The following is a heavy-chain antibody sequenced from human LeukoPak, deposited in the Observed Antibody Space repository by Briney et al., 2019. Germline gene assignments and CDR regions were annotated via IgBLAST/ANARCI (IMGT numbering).Heavy chain of an antibody. J-gene: IGHJ3*02. CDR2: ISSSSSYI. CDR3: ARENIRWPLAFDI. CDR1: GFTFSSHS. Sequence: GGSLRLSCAASGFTFSSHSMNWVRQAPGKGLEWVSSISSSSSYIYYADSVKGRFTISRDNAKNSLYLQMNSLRAEDTAVYYCARENIRWPLAFDIWGQGTMVTVSS. V-gene: IGHV3-21*01. D-gene: IGHD5-24*01.